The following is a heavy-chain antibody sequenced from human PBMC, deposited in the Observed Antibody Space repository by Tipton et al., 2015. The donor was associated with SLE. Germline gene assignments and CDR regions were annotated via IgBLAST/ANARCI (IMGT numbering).Heavy chain of an antibody. V-gene: IGHV4-39*07. CDR3: ARSRGLGSCSGDNCYDYYFGMDV. D-gene: IGHD2-15*01. CDR1: GGSIISKTYY. J-gene: IGHJ6*02. Sequence: TLSLTCTVSGGSIISKTYYWGWIRQPPGKGLEWIASIYSGGSTYYNPSLKIRVTISLDTSKNQFSLRLSSVTAADTAVYFFARSRGLGSCSGDNCYDYYFGMDVWSQGTTVTVSS. CDR2: IYSGGST.